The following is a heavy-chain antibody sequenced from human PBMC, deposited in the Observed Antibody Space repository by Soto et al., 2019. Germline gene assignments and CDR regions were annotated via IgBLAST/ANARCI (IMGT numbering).Heavy chain of an antibody. Sequence: SETLSLTCTVSGGSISSSSYYWGWIRQPPGKGLEWIRSIYYSGSTYYNPSVERRVTIAVDTYKNHFSLKLSSVTAADTAVYYCAGQEWELPYYYYGMDVWGQGTTVTVSS. CDR2: IYYSGST. V-gene: IGHV4-39*01. D-gene: IGHD1-26*01. CDR1: GGSISSSSYY. CDR3: AGQEWELPYYYYGMDV. J-gene: IGHJ6*02.